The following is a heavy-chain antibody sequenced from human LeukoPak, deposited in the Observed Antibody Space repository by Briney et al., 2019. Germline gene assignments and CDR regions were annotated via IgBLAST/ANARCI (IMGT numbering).Heavy chain of an antibody. CDR3: ARGRHIAAAGPYYYYGMDV. V-gene: IGHV3-66*02. Sequence: GGSLRLSCAASGSTVSSNYMSWVRQAPGKGLEWVSVIYSGGSTYYADSVKGRFTISRDNSKNTLYLQMNSLRAEDTAVYYCARGRHIAAAGPYYYYGMDVWGQGTTVTVSS. CDR2: IYSGGST. D-gene: IGHD6-13*01. CDR1: GSTVSSNY. J-gene: IGHJ6*02.